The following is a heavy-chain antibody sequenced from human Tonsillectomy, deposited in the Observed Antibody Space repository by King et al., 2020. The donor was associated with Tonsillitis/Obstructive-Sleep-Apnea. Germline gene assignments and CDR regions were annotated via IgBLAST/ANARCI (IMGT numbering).Heavy chain of an antibody. CDR2: ISSSSSYT. Sequence: VQLVESGGGLVKPGGSLRLSCAASGFTFSDYYMSWIRQAPGKGLEWVSYISSSSSYTNYADTVKGRVTISRDNAKNSLYLQMNSLRAEDTAVYYCARPTDYYYYYNMDVWGQGTTVTVSS. V-gene: IGHV3-11*06. CDR1: GFTFSDYY. CDR3: ARPTDYYYYYNMDV. J-gene: IGHJ6*02.